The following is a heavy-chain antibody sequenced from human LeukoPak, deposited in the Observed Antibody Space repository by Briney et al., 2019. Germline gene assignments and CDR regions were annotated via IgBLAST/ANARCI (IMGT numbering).Heavy chain of an antibody. Sequence: GASVKVSCKASEGTFSSYAISWVRQAPGQGLEWMGGIIPIFGTANYAQKFQGRVTITTDESTSTAYMELSSLRSEDTAVYYCARGTYYDFWSGYLAFDYWGQGTLVTVSS. CDR3: ARGTYYDFWSGYLAFDY. D-gene: IGHD3-3*01. CDR1: EGTFSSYA. J-gene: IGHJ4*02. V-gene: IGHV1-69*05. CDR2: IIPIFGTA.